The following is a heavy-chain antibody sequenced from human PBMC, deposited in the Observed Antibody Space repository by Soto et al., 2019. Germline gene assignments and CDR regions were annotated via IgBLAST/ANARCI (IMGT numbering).Heavy chain of an antibody. J-gene: IGHJ6*02. CDR1: GFTFSGSA. V-gene: IGHV3-73*01. Sequence: EVQLVESGGGLVQPGGSLKLSCAASGFTFSGSAMHWVRQASGKGLEWVGRIRSKANSYATAYAASVKGRFTISRDDSKNTAYLQMNSLKAEDTAVYYCTSRAYYDFWSGFGMDVWGQGTTVTVSS. CDR2: IRSKANSYAT. D-gene: IGHD3-3*01. CDR3: TSRAYYDFWSGFGMDV.